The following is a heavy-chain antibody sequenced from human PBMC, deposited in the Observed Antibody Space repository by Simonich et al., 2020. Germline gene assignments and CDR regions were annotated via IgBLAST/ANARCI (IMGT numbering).Heavy chain of an antibody. CDR2: IYHRGRN. D-gene: IGHD6-13*01. J-gene: IGHJ6*04. CDR3: ARVGYSNYYYYGMDV. V-gene: IGHV4-38-2*01. CDR1: GYSISSGYY. Sequence: QVQLQESGPGLVKPSETLSLTCAVSGYSISSGYYWGWLRQPPGKGLEWIGSIYHRGRNYYNPSLKSRVTISVDTSKNQFSLKLSSVTAADTAVYYCARVGYSNYYYYGMDVWGKGTTVTVSS.